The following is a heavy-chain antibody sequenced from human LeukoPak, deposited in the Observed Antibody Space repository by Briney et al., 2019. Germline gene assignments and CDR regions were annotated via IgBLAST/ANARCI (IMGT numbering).Heavy chain of an antibody. CDR3: VRGGGGYLDAFDI. Sequence: GASVKVSCKASGYTFTSYYMHWVRQAPGQGLEWMGIINPSGGSTSYAQKFQGRVTMTRDMSTSTVYMELSSLRSEDTAVYYCVRGGGGYLDAFDIWGQGTMVTVSS. CDR1: GYTFTSYY. J-gene: IGHJ3*02. D-gene: IGHD3-22*01. V-gene: IGHV1-46*01. CDR2: INPSGGST.